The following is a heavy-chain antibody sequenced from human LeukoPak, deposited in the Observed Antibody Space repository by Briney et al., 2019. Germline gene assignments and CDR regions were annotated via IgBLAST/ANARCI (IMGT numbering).Heavy chain of an antibody. V-gene: IGHV1-2*02. CDR1: GHTFTGYY. J-gene: IGHJ4*02. Sequence: ASVKVSCKASGHTFTGYYMHWVRQAPGQGLEWMGWINPNSGGTNYAQKFQGRVTMTGDTSISTAYMELSRLRSDDTAVYYCARVRLGYCSSTSCYGPFYFDHWGQGTLVTVSS. CDR2: INPNSGGT. CDR3: ARVRLGYCSSTSCYGPFYFDH. D-gene: IGHD2-2*01.